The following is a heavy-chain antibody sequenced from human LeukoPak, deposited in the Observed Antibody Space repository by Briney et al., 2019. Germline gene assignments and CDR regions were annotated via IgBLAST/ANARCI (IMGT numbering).Heavy chain of an antibody. V-gene: IGHV1-69*06. D-gene: IGHD6-13*01. CDR3: AVVASVPEFDP. CDR1: RATPRSYT. J-gene: IGHJ5*02. CDR2: IIPVFATA. Sequence: SVKVSCVASRATPRSYTISWVSQAPGQGLEWMGGIIPVFATANSAQKLQGRLTITADKTTSTAYMKLSSLRSEDSAVYYGAVVASVPEFDPWGQGTLVIVSS.